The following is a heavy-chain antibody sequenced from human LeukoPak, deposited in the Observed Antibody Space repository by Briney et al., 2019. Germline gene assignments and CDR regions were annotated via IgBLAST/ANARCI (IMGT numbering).Heavy chain of an antibody. CDR3: AKDSSLTILRGVAYFDY. D-gene: IGHD3-10*01. Sequence: PGGSLRLSCTASGFTFSSYAMSWVRQAPGKELEWASGISGSGGSTYYADSVKGRFTISRDNSKNTLYLQMNSLRAEDTAVYYCAKDSSLTILRGVAYFDYWGQGTLVTVSS. J-gene: IGHJ4*02. V-gene: IGHV3-23*01. CDR1: GFTFSSYA. CDR2: ISGSGGST.